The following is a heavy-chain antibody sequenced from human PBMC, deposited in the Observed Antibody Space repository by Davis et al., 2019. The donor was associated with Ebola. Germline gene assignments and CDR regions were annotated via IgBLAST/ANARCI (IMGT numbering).Heavy chain of an antibody. CDR3: ARGIMGPKGWFDP. J-gene: IGHJ5*02. CDR2: IIPILGIA. Sequence: SVKVSCKASGGTFSSYAISWVRQAPGQGLEWMGRIIPILGIANYAQKLQGRVTMTTDTSTSTAYMELRSLRSDDTAVYYCARGIMGPKGWFDPWGQGTLVTVSS. V-gene: IGHV1-69*04. CDR1: GGTFSSYA.